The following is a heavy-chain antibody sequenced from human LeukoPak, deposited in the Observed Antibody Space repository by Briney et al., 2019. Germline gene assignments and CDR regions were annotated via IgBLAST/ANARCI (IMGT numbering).Heavy chain of an antibody. CDR1: GFTFSNYT. CDR2: ISGSGGTT. V-gene: IGHV3-23*01. D-gene: IGHD6-13*01. CDR3: AKGRTGYIPDY. J-gene: IGHJ4*02. Sequence: GRSLRLSCAASGFTFSNYTMTWVRQAPGKGLEWVSVISGSGGTTNYADSVKGRFTISRDNSKNMLYLQMSSLRAEDTAVYYCAKGRTGYIPDYWGQGTPVTVSS.